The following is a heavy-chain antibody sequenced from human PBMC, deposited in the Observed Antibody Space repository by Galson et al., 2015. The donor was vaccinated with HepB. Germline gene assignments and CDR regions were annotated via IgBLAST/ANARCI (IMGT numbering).Heavy chain of an antibody. V-gene: IGHV1-18*04. J-gene: IGHJ4*02. Sequence: QSGAEVTKPGESLRISCKASGYTFTSYGISWVRQAPGQGLEWMGWISTYNGNTNYAQKLQGRVTMTTDTSTTTAYMELRSLRSDDTAVYYCARNRTYGPADYWGQGTLVTVSS. CDR2: ISTYNGNT. CDR3: ARNRTYGPADY. CDR1: GYTFTSYG. D-gene: IGHD3-10*01.